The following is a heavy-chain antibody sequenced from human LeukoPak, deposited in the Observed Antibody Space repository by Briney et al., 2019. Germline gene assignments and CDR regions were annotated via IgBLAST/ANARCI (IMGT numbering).Heavy chain of an antibody. D-gene: IGHD4-23*01. CDR3: TTGPGNSGY. J-gene: IGHJ4*02. CDR1: GLTFINAG. Sequence: GSPRLASAVSGLTFINAGISWGPEAPRKRLQWVGRIKSTTVDGTPEYAAPVKGRFTISRDDSKNTVYLQMNSLKTEDTAVYYCTTGPGNSGYWGQGTLVTVSS. V-gene: IGHV3-15*01. CDR2: IKSTTVDGTP.